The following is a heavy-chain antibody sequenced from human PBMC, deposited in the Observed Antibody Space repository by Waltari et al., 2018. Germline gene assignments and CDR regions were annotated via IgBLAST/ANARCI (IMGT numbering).Heavy chain of an antibody. Sequence: EVQLVESGGGLVQPGGSLRLSCAASGFTINSYWMSWVRQAPGKGLEWVASIKHDGSQKHYVDSMKGRFTISRDNAKNSLYLQMNSLRAEDTAVYYCARDKTVAARPSWYYYYMDVWGKGTTVTVSS. J-gene: IGHJ6*03. CDR1: GFTINSYW. CDR3: ARDKTVAARPSWYYYYMDV. V-gene: IGHV3-7*01. D-gene: IGHD6-6*01. CDR2: IKHDGSQK.